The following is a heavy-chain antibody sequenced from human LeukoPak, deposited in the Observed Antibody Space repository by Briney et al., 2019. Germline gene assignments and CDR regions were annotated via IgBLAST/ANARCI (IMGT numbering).Heavy chain of an antibody. CDR3: ARKASIRGGFH. Sequence: PSETLSLTCAVYGGSFSGYYWSWLRQPPGKGLEWIGEINHSGSTNYNPSLKSRITISVDSSKNQFSLKLISVTAADTAVYYCARKASIRGGFHWGQGTLVTVSS. CDR2: INHSGST. CDR1: GGSFSGYY. J-gene: IGHJ4*02. D-gene: IGHD2-2*01. V-gene: IGHV4-34*01.